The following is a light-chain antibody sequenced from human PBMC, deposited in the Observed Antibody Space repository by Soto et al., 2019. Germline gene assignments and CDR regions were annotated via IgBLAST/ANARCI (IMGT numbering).Light chain of an antibody. CDR2: GAS. Sequence: EIVLTQSPATLSLSPGERATLSCRASQSVSSSLAWYQQKPGQAPRLLIYGASNGAAGIPARFSGTGSGTDFTLTISSLEPEDFAVYYCQQRQYWPPITFGQGTRLEIK. V-gene: IGKV3-11*01. CDR3: QQRQYWPPIT. CDR1: QSVSSS. J-gene: IGKJ5*01.